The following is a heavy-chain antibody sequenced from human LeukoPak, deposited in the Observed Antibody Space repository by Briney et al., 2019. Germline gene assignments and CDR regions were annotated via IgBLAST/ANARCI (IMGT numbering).Heavy chain of an antibody. CDR2: IYSDDST. CDR3: AREVDTAMGFDY. D-gene: IGHD5-18*01. CDR1: GFTVSGNH. Sequence: GGSLRLSCAASGFTVSGNHMSWVRQVPGKGLEWISIIYSDDSTYYADSVKGRFTISRDNSKNTLYLQMNSLRAEDTAVYYCAREVDTAMGFDYWGQGTLVTVSS. J-gene: IGHJ4*02. V-gene: IGHV3-53*01.